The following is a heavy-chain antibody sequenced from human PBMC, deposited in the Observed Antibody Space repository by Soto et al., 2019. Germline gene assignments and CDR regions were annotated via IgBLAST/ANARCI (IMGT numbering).Heavy chain of an antibody. CDR3: ARGEGRGYLRYYYGMDV. Sequence: GGSLRLSCAASGFTFSSYSMNWVRQAPGKGLEWVSSISSSSSYIYYADSVKGRFTISRDNAKNSLYLQMNSLRAEDTAVYYCARGEGRGYLRYYYGMDVWGQGTTVTVSS. J-gene: IGHJ6*02. D-gene: IGHD1-26*01. V-gene: IGHV3-21*01. CDR1: GFTFSSYS. CDR2: ISSSSSYI.